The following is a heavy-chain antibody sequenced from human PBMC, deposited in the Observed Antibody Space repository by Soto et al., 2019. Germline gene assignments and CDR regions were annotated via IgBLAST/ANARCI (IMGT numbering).Heavy chain of an antibody. V-gene: IGHV1-2*04. J-gene: IGHJ5*02. Sequence: QVQLVQSGAEVKKPGASVKVSCEATGYTFTGNYLHWVRQAPGQGLEWMGWIHPHSGATKCAQKFQGWVTMTRDTSVSTAYLDLSSLKSNDTAVYYCVREGVGPTYGWFDPWGQGTLVTVSS. D-gene: IGHD2-8*01. CDR2: IHPHSGAT. CDR1: GYTFTGNY. CDR3: VREGVGPTYGWFDP.